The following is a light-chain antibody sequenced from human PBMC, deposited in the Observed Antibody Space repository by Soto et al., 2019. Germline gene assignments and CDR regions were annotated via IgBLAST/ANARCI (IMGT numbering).Light chain of an antibody. CDR2: AAS. CDR1: QGIRHD. J-gene: IGKJ1*01. V-gene: IGKV1-17*01. CDR3: LQNNSYPVT. Sequence: DIQITHSPSSFSPSXGDRVTIPXXASQGIRHDLGWYQQKPGKAPKRLIYAASSLQSGVPSRFSGSGSGTEFTLTISSLQPEDFATYYCLQNNSYPVTFGQGTKVDIK.